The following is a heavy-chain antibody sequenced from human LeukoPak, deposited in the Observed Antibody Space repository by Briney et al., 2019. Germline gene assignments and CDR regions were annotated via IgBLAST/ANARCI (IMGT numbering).Heavy chain of an antibody. V-gene: IGHV4-59*08. J-gene: IGHJ5*02. Sequence: SETLSLTCTVSGGSISSYYWSWIRQPPGKGLEWIGYIYYSGSTNYNPSLKSRVTISVDTSKNQFSLKLSSVTAADTAVYYCARLSTTWSHNWSNPWAQGTLFT. D-gene: IGHD6-13*01. CDR2: IYYSGST. CDR1: GGSISSYY. CDR3: ARLSTTWSHNWSNP.